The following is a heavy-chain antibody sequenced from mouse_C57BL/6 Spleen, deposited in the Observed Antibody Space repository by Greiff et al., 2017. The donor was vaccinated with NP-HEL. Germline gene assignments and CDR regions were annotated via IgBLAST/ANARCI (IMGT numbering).Heavy chain of an antibody. CDR2: IYPGDGDT. CDR1: GYAFSSSW. CDR3: ARLGSYGQFAY. Sequence: QVQLQQSGPELVKPGASVKISCKASGYAFSSSWMNWVKQRPGKGLEWIGRIYPGDGDTNYNGQFKGKATLTADKSSSTAYMQLSSLTSEDSAVYFCARLGSYGQFAYWGQGTLVTVSA. J-gene: IGHJ3*01. D-gene: IGHD1-2*01. V-gene: IGHV1-82*01.